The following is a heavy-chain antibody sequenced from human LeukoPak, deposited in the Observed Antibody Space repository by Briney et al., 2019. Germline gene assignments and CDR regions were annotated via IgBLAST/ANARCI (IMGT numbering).Heavy chain of an antibody. Sequence: GGSLRLSCAASGFTFSSYAMTWVRQPPGKGLEWVSAISGGGGSTYYADSVKGRFTISRDNSKNTLYLQMNSLRAEDTAVYYCASYDSGSYYKGFDYWGQGTLVTVSS. J-gene: IGHJ4*02. CDR2: ISGGGGST. CDR3: ASYDSGSYYKGFDY. V-gene: IGHV3-23*01. CDR1: GFTFSSYA. D-gene: IGHD3-10*01.